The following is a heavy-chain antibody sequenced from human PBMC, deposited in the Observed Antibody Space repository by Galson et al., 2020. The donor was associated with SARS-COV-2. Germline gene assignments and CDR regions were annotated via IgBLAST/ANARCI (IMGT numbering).Heavy chain of an antibody. D-gene: IGHD3-22*01. CDR3: ASSDYYDSSGLGGSVDY. CDR1: GGSISSSSYY. V-gene: IGHV4-39*01. CDR2: IYYSGST. J-gene: IGHJ4*02. Sequence: SETLSLTCTVSGGSISSSSYYWGWIRQPPGKGLEWIGSIYYSGSTYYNPSLKSRVTISVDTSKNQFSLKLSSVTAADTAVYYCASSDYYDSSGLGGSVDYWGQGTLVTVSS.